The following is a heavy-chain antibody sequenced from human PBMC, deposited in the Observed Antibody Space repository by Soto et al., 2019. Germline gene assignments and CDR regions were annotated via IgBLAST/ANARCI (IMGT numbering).Heavy chain of an antibody. CDR2: IIPIFGTA. CDR3: ARGGYSGYDSRPPYYYYGMDV. V-gene: IGHV1-69*13. CDR1: GGTFSSYA. Sequence: VASVKVSCKASGGTFSSYAISWVRQAPGQGLEWMGGIIPIFGTANYAQKFQGRVTITADESTSTAYMELSSLRSEDTAVYYCARGGYSGYDSRPPYYYYGMDVWGQGTTVTVSS. D-gene: IGHD5-12*01. J-gene: IGHJ6*02.